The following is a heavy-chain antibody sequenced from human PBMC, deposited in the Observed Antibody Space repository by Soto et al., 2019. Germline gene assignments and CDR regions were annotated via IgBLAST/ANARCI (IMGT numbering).Heavy chain of an antibody. CDR1: GFSLSTSGMC. J-gene: IGHJ4*02. CDR2: IDWDDDK. D-gene: IGHD3-10*01. CDR3: ARTPGGLLGPIFDY. Sequence: SGPTLVNPTRTLTLTCTFSGFSLSTSGMCVSWIRRPPGKALEWLALIDWDDDKYYSTSLKTKLTISKDTSKNQVVLTMTNMDPVDTATYYCARTPGGLLGPIFDYWGQGTLVTVSS. V-gene: IGHV2-70*01.